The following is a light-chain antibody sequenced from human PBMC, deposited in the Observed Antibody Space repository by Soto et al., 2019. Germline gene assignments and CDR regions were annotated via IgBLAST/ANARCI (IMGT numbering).Light chain of an antibody. CDR1: SSDIGRYEF. CDR3: CSYAGGNPSYV. J-gene: IGLJ1*01. CDR2: EVT. Sequence: QSALTQPPSASGSLGQSVTISCTGTSSDIGRYEFVSWYQHHPGKAPKLIIYEVTERPSGVPDRFSGSKSGNTASLTVSGLQADDEADYFCCSYAGGNPSYVFGTGTKLTVL. V-gene: IGLV2-8*01.